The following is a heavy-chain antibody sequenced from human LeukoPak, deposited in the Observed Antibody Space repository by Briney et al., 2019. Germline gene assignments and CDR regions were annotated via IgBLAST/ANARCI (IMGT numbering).Heavy chain of an antibody. Sequence: KLGGSLRLSCAASGFTFSDYSLNWVREAPGKGVGWGSAISSSWDFIYYADPVKGRFTISIDNAKNSLFLEMNSLRAEDTALYFCARETIPLSVPDGSGSYYYYYYMDVWGKRTTVTVSS. CDR1: GFTFSDYS. D-gene: IGHD3-22*01. CDR2: ISSSWDFI. CDR3: ARETIPLSVPDGSGSYYYYYYMDV. J-gene: IGHJ6*03. V-gene: IGHV3-21*01.